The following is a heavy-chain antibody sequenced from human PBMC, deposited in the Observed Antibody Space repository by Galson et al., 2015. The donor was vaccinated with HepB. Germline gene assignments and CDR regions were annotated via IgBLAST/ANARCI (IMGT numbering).Heavy chain of an antibody. Sequence: ETLSLTCTVSSGSISSSAYYWDWIRQSPGRGLEWIGAIYYTGSTYYNPSLKSRVTISLDTSKNQFSLKLSSVTAADTAIFYCARHPGPVGSNYAEGWFDPWGQGTLVTVSS. V-gene: IGHV4-39*01. J-gene: IGHJ5*02. CDR3: ARHPGPVGSNYAEGWFDP. D-gene: IGHD1-26*01. CDR2: IYYTGST. CDR1: SGSISSSAYY.